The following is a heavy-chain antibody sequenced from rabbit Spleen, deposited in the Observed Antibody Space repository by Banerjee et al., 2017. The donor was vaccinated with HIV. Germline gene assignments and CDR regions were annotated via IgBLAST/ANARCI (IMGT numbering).Heavy chain of an antibody. CDR1: GFDFSVYG. V-gene: IGHV1S47*01. J-gene: IGHJ4*01. CDR3: VRDLGYDDYSEKGYFNL. Sequence: QEQLVESGGGLVQPGGSLKLSCKASGFDFSVYGLSWVRQAPGKGLEWIGYIDPIFGRTNCASWVNGRFTFSSHNAQNTLYLQLNSLTAADTATYFCVRDLGYDDYSEKGYFNLWGQGTLVTVS. D-gene: IGHD2-1*01. CDR2: IDPIFGRT.